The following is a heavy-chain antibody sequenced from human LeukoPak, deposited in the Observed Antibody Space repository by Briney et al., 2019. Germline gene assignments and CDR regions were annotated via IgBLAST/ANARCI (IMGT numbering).Heavy chain of an antibody. J-gene: IGHJ4*02. D-gene: IGHD3-16*01. V-gene: IGHV3-9*01. Sequence: GGSLRLSCAASGFTFDDYAMHWVRQAPGKGLEWVSGISWNSGSIDYADSVNGRFTISRDNARNSLYLQMNSLRAEDTALYYCAKGDDYDYVVKGNYFDYWGQGTLVTVSS. CDR3: AKGDDYDYVVKGNYFDY. CDR2: ISWNSGSI. CDR1: GFTFDDYA.